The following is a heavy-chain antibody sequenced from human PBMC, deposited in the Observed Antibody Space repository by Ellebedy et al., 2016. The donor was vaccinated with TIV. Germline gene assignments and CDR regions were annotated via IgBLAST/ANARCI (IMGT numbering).Heavy chain of an antibody. J-gene: IGHJ4*02. CDR2: IYYSGST. V-gene: IGHV4-59*08. D-gene: IGHD5-24*01. CDR3: ARFAEMATILFDY. Sequence: MPSETLSLTGTVSGGSVSSYSWSWIRQPPGKVLEWNGYIYYSGSTNYNPSLKSRVTISVDTSKNQFSLKLSSVTAADTAVYYCARFAEMATILFDYWGQGTLVTVSS. CDR1: GGSVSSYS.